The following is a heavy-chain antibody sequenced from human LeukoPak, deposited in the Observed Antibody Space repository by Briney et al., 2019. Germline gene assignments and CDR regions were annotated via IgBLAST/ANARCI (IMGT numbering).Heavy chain of an antibody. CDR3: ARSTILLWFGELRNDAFDI. Sequence: SETLSLTCTVSGGSISSYYWSWIRQPAGKGLEWIGRIYTSGSTNYNPSLKSRVTMSVDTSKNQFSLKLSSVTAADTAVYYCARSTILLWFGELRNDAFDIWGQGTMVTVSS. D-gene: IGHD3-10*01. CDR1: GGSISSYY. CDR2: IYTSGST. J-gene: IGHJ3*02. V-gene: IGHV4-4*07.